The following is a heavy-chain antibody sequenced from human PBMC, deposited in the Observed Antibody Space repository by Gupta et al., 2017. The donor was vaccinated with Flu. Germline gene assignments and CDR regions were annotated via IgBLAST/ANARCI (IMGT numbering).Heavy chain of an antibody. Sequence: QVQLQESGPGLVKPSQTLSLTCTVSGGSISSGGYYWSWIRQHPGKGLEWIGYIYYCGSTYYNPSLKSRVTISVDTSKNQFSLKLSSVTAADTAVYYCARQYYGSGSYPDYWGQGTLVTVSS. CDR3: ARQYYGSGSYPDY. CDR2: IYYCGST. J-gene: IGHJ4*02. CDR1: GGSISSGGYY. D-gene: IGHD3-10*01. V-gene: IGHV4-31*03.